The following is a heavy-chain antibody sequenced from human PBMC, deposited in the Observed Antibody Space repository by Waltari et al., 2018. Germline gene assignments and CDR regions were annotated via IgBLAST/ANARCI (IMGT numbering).Heavy chain of an antibody. V-gene: IGHV3-23*01. CDR3: ARDPGEWPRSHWFDP. D-gene: IGHD3-10*01. CDR2: ISGGGGST. CDR1: GFTFSSYA. Sequence: EVQLLESGGGLVQPGGSLRLSCAASGFTFSSYAMSWVRQAPGKGLEWVSAISGGGGSTYYADSVKGRFTISRDNYKNTLYLQMNSLRSEDTAVYYCARDPGEWPRSHWFDPWGQGTLVTVSS. J-gene: IGHJ5*02.